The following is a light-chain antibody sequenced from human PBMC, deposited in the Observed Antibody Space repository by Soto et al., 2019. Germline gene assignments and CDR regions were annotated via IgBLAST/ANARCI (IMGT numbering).Light chain of an antibody. V-gene: IGKV3-15*01. CDR3: QQYSNWPQT. CDR2: DAS. J-gene: IGKJ1*01. Sequence: ETMITHSPDTLSVSLVKRATLSCRASQSLISSLAWYQQKPGQAPRLLIYDASTRATGIPARFSGSGSGTDFPLTISGLQYEDFAVYYCQQYSNWPQTFGQGTKVEIK. CDR1: QSLISS.